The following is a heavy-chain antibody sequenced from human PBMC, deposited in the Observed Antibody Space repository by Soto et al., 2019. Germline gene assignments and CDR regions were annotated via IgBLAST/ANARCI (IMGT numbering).Heavy chain of an antibody. CDR2: IIPIFGTA. Sequence: QVQLVQSGAEVKKPGSSVKVSCKASGGTFSSYAISWVRQAPGQGLEWMGGIIPIFGTANYAQKFQGSVTITADKSTSTAYMELSRLRFEDTAVYYCASSDIVVVPAALYYYYYGMDVWGQGTTVTVSS. CDR3: ASSDIVVVPAALYYYYYGMDV. D-gene: IGHD2-2*01. V-gene: IGHV1-69*06. CDR1: GGTFSSYA. J-gene: IGHJ6*02.